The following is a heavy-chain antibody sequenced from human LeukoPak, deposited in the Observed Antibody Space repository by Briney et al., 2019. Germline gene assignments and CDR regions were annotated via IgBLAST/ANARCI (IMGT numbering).Heavy chain of an antibody. CDR1: GFTFSSYS. CDR2: ISYDGSNK. J-gene: IGHJ4*02. CDR3: AKEVVRYCSGGSCYPEY. Sequence: GGSLRLSCAASGFTFSSYSMNWVRQAPGKGLEWVAVISYDGSNKYYADSVKGRFTISRDNSKNTLYLQMNSLRAEDTAVYYCAKEVVRYCSGGSCYPEYWGQGTLVTVSS. V-gene: IGHV3-30*18. D-gene: IGHD2-15*01.